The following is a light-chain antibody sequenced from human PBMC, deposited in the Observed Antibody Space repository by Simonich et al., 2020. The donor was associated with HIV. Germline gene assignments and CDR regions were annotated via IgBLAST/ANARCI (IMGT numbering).Light chain of an antibody. CDR2: DAS. CDR3: QPRSNWPPT. J-gene: IGKJ1*01. Sequence: EIVLTQSPATLSLSPGERATLSCRSSQSVSTYLAWYQQKPGQAPSLHIYDASNRATGIPARFVGSWSGTDFTLTISSLEPEDFAVYYCQPRSNWPPTFGQGTKVDIK. V-gene: IGKV3-11*01. CDR1: QSVSTY.